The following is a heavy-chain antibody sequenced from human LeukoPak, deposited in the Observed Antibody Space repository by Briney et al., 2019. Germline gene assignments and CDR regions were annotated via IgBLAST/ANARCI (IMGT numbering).Heavy chain of an antibody. CDR3: ARAATVTSYYYYMDV. J-gene: IGHJ6*03. CDR1: GFTFSSYW. CDR2: IKQDGSEK. Sequence: QTGGSLRPSCAASGFTFSSYWMTWVRQAPGKGLEWVANIKQDGSEKYYVDSVKGRFTISRDNAKNSLYLQMNSLRAEDTAVYYCARAATVTSYYYYMDVWGKGTTVTISS. V-gene: IGHV3-7*03. D-gene: IGHD4-17*01.